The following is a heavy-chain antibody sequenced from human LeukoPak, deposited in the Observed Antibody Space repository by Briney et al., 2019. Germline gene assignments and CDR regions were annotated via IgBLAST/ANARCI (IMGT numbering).Heavy chain of an antibody. CDR3: PNDRSFWSGYLGY. CDR1: GCTFSSYA. Sequence: GGSLRLSCAASGCTFSSYAMSWVRQAAGKGLEGVAAISGSGGSTYYADSVKGRLTISRDNSKNTLYLQMSSLRAEDTAVFYSPNDRSFWSGYLGYWGQGTLVTVSS. V-gene: IGHV3-23*01. CDR2: ISGSGGST. J-gene: IGHJ4*02. D-gene: IGHD3-3*01.